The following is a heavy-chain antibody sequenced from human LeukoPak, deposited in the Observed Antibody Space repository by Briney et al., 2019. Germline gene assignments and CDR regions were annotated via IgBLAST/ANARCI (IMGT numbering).Heavy chain of an antibody. V-gene: IGHV4-34*01. CDR3: ARFDVVVAATQWAYFAY. D-gene: IGHD2-15*01. Sequence: SETLSLTCAVYGGSFSGYYWSWIRHPPGKGLGWIGEINHSGSTNYNRSLKSRVTISVDTSKNQFSLKLSSVTAADTAVYYCARFDVVVAATQWAYFAYWGQGTLVTVSS. CDR1: GGSFSGYY. CDR2: INHSGST. J-gene: IGHJ4*02.